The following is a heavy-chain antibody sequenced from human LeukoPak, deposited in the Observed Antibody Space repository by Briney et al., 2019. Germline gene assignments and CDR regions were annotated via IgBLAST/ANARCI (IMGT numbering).Heavy chain of an antibody. CDR1: GFTFSNYW. CDR3: ARDCGGDCSDDAFDI. CDR2: IYNDGSST. V-gene: IGHV3-74*01. D-gene: IGHD2-21*02. J-gene: IGHJ3*02. Sequence: PGGSLRLSCAASGFTFSNYWMHWVRQAPGKGLVWVSRIYNDGSSTSYADSVKGRFTISRDNAKNSLYLQMNSLRAEDTAVYYCARDCGGDCSDDAFDIWGQGTMVTVSS.